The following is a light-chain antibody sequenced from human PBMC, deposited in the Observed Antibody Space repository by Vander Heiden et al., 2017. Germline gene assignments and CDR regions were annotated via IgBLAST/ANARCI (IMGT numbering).Light chain of an antibody. CDR2: DAS. J-gene: IGKJ5*01. CDR3: QQYDDLLT. Sequence: DIQMTQSPSSLSAPVGDRVTITCQASQGISNYLNWYQQKPGKAPKLLISDASTLETGVPSRFSGRGSGTDFTFTISSLQPEDIATYYCQQYDDLLTFGQGTRLEIK. V-gene: IGKV1-33*01. CDR1: QGISNY.